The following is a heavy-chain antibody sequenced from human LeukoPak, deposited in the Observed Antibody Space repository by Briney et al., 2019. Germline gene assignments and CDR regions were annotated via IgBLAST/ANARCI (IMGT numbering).Heavy chain of an antibody. D-gene: IGHD3-10*01. V-gene: IGHV4-59*01. Sequence: SETLSLTCTVSGGSISSYYWSWIRQPPGKGLGWIGYIYYSGSTNYNPSLKSRVTISVDTSKNQFSLKLSSVTAADTAVYYCASSMRGGDPFDYWGQGTLVTVSS. J-gene: IGHJ4*02. CDR1: GGSISSYY. CDR2: IYYSGST. CDR3: ASSMRGGDPFDY.